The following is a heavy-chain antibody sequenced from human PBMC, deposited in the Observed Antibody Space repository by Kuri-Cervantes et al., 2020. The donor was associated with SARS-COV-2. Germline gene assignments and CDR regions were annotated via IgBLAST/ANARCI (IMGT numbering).Heavy chain of an antibody. CDR1: GFTFSSYG. V-gene: IGHV3-33*01. Sequence: GESLKISCAASGFTFSSYGMHWVRQAPGKGLEWVAVIWYDGSNKYYADSVKGRFTISRDNSKNTLYLQMNSLRAEDTAVYYCARDPGGDLLLQYYYGMDVWGQGTTVTDSS. J-gene: IGHJ6*02. CDR3: ARDPGGDLLLQYYYGMDV. CDR2: IWYDGSNK. D-gene: IGHD2-15*01.